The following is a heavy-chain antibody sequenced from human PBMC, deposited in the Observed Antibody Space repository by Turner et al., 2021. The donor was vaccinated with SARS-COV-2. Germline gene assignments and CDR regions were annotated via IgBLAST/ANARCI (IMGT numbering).Heavy chain of an antibody. J-gene: IGHJ4*02. V-gene: IGHV3-7*01. Sequence: EVQLVESGGGLVQPGGSLRLSCAASGFTFSDYWMNWVRQVPGNGLEWVANIKQGGSDKYYVDSVRGRFTISRDDAENSLYLQMHSLRAEDTAVYFCARDFHTDYWGQGTLVTVSS. CDR3: ARDFHTDY. CDR2: IKQGGSDK. CDR1: GFTFSDYW.